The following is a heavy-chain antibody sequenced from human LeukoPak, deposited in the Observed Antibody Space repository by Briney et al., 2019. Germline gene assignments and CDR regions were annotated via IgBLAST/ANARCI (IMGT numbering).Heavy chain of an antibody. J-gene: IGHJ4*02. CDR1: GRSFSSYY. CDR2: INDSGST. Sequence: SETLSLTCAVYGRSFSSYYWSWIRQPPGKGLEWIGEINDSGSTNYHPSLKSRVTISVDTSKNQFSLKLSSVTAAETAVYYCSSSGYYYGDYWGQGTLVTVSS. V-gene: IGHV4-34*01. D-gene: IGHD3-22*01. CDR3: SSSGYYYGDY.